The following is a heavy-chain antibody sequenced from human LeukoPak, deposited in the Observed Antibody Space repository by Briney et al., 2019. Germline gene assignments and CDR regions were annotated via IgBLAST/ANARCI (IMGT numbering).Heavy chain of an antibody. D-gene: IGHD3-16*02. CDR3: ARDGNYVSGSYRFSPYFDY. CDR2: IKEDGGEA. V-gene: IGHV3-7*01. CDR1: GFTFSSYW. Sequence: GGSLRLSCATSGFTFSSYWMTWVRQAPGKGLEWVANIKEDGGEAYYVGSVKGRFTVSRDNAKNSLYLQMNSLRVEDTAMYYCARDGNYVSGSYRFSPYFDYWGRGSLVTVSS. J-gene: IGHJ4*02.